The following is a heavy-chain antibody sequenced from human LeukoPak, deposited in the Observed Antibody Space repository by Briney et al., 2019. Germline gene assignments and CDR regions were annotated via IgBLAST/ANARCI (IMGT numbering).Heavy chain of an antibody. J-gene: IGHJ4*02. Sequence: GGSLRLSCAASGFTFDDYAMHWVRQAPGKGLEWVSGISWNSGSIGYADSVKGRFTIPRDNAKNSLYLQMNSLRAEDTALYYCAKGGSGSYHAYFDYWGQGTLVTVSS. CDR2: ISWNSGSI. V-gene: IGHV3-9*01. CDR1: GFTFDDYA. CDR3: AKGGSGSYHAYFDY. D-gene: IGHD3-10*01.